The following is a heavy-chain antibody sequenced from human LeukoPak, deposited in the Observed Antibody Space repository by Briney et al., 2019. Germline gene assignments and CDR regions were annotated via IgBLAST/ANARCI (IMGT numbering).Heavy chain of an antibody. V-gene: IGHV4-39*01. CDR2: VYSSGST. D-gene: IGHD5-18*01. J-gene: IGHJ4*02. CDR3: ARRLSGTAIAHYFDF. CDR1: GGSISSSSYY. Sequence: SETLSLTCTVSGGSISSSSYYWGWIRQSPGKGLEWLASVYSSGSTHSNPSLTSRVSISIDMSKNQFSLKLYSVTASDAAIYYCARRLSGTAIAHYFDFWGQGTLVTVSS.